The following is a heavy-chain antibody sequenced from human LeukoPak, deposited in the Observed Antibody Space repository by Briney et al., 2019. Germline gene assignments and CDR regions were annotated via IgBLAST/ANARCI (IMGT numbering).Heavy chain of an antibody. Sequence: AAVKVSCKASGYTFTGDYMHWVRQAPGQGLEWMGWINPNSGGTNYAQKFQGRVTMTRDTSISTAYMELSRLRSDDTAVYSCAREGKNWYGYWHYWGQGTLVTVSS. V-gene: IGHV1-2*02. CDR1: GYTFTGDY. D-gene: IGHD1-1*01. CDR3: AREGKNWYGYWHY. J-gene: IGHJ4*02. CDR2: INPNSGGT.